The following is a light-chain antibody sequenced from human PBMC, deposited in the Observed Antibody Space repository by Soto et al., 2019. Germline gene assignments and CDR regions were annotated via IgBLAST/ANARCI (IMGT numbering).Light chain of an antibody. CDR2: EDN. Sequence: NFMLTQPHSVSESPGKTVTISCTRSSGSIASRYVQWYQQRPGSAPTTVIYEDNQRPSGVPDRFAGSIDSSSNSASLTIFGLKTGDEADYYCQSYDGSDSWVFGGGTKLTVL. J-gene: IGLJ3*02. CDR3: QSYDGSDSWV. CDR1: SGSIASRY. V-gene: IGLV6-57*04.